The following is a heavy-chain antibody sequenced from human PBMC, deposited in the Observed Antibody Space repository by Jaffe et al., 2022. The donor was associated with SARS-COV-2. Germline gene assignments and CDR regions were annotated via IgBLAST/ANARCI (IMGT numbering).Heavy chain of an antibody. J-gene: IGHJ5*02. D-gene: IGHD6-13*01. V-gene: IGHV4-61*02. CDR1: GGSISSGSYY. CDR3: ARVVTEDPAAGSHGWFDP. Sequence: QVQLQESGPGLVKPSQTLSLTCTVSGGSISSGSYYWSWIRQPAGKGLEWIGRIYTSGSTNYNPSLKSRVTISVDTSKNQFSLKLSSVTAADTAVYYCARVVTEDPAAGSHGWFDPWGQGTLVTVSS. CDR2: IYTSGST.